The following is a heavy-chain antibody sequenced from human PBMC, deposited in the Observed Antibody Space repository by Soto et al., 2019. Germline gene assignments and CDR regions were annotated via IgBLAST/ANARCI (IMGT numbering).Heavy chain of an antibody. CDR3: AKGGWLDS. D-gene: IGHD6-19*01. Sequence: DVQLLESGGGLVQPGGSLRLSCAASGFTFRKYEMSWVHQAPGKGLEWVSVINTSGGKTYCADSVQGRFTISRDNSKDTLYLQMNSLRAEDTAIYYCAKGGWLDSWGQGTLVTVSS. CDR2: INTSGGKT. J-gene: IGHJ4*02. V-gene: IGHV3-23*01. CDR1: GFTFRKYE.